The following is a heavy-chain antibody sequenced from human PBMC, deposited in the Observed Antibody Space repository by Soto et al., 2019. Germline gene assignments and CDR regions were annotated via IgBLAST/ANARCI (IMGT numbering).Heavy chain of an antibody. CDR2: IWYDGSNK. Sequence: PGGSLRLSCAASGFTFSSYGMHWVRQAPGKGLEWVAVIWYDGSNKYYADSVKGRFTISRDNSKNTLYLQMNSLRAEDTAVYYCARDDYDSSGYIDSWGQGTLVTVSS. V-gene: IGHV3-33*01. CDR3: ARDDYDSSGYIDS. J-gene: IGHJ4*02. CDR1: GFTFSSYG. D-gene: IGHD3-22*01.